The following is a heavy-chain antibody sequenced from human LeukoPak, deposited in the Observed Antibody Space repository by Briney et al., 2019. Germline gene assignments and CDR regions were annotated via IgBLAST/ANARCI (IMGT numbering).Heavy chain of an antibody. V-gene: IGHV3-7*01. CDR1: GFTFSSYW. CDR2: IKQDGSEK. D-gene: IGHD2-21*02. CDR3: ARCGGDCYRRGAFDY. Sequence: GGSLRLSCAASGFTFSSYWMSWVRQAPGKGLEWVANIKQDGSEKYYVDSVKGRFTISRDNAKNSLYLQMNSLRAEDTAVYYCARCGGDCYRRGAFDYWGQGTLVTVSS. J-gene: IGHJ4*02.